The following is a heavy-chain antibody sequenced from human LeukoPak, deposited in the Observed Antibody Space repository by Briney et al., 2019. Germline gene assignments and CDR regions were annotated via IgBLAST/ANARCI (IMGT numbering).Heavy chain of an antibody. D-gene: IGHD2-2*01. Sequence: MTSETLSLTCAVYGGSFSGYYWSWIRQPPGKGLEWIGEINHSGSTNYNPSLKSRVTISVDTSKNQFSLKLSSVTAADTAVYYCARGRTGYHLLPTKKDYSYYYMDVWDKGTTVTVSS. CDR2: INHSGST. J-gene: IGHJ6*03. CDR1: GGSFSGYY. CDR3: ARGRTGYHLLPTKKDYSYYYMDV. V-gene: IGHV4-34*01.